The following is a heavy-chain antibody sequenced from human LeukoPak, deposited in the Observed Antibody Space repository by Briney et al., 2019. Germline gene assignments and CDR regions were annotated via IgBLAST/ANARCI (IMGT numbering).Heavy chain of an antibody. CDR3: ARDGGYDSTSQSGY. CDR2: ISSSSTYI. V-gene: IGHV3-21*01. J-gene: IGHJ4*02. D-gene: IGHD3-10*01. Sequence: PGESLRLSCAASGFTFSTYSMNWVRQAPGKGLEWVSCISSSSTYIYYADSVKGRFTISRDNAKNSLYLQMNSLRPEDTAVYYCARDGGYDSTSQSGYWGQGTLVTVSS. CDR1: GFTFSTYS.